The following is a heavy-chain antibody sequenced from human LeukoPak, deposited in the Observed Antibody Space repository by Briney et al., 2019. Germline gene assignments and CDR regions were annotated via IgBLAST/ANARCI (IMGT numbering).Heavy chain of an antibody. Sequence: SETLSLTCAVSGGSISSSNWWSWVRQPPGKGLEWIGEIYHSGSTNYNPSLKSRVTISVDKSKNQFSLKLSSVTAADTAVYYCARGRAIGYSGYDSPDYWGQGTLVTVSS. J-gene: IGHJ4*02. CDR3: ARGRAIGYSGYDSPDY. CDR2: IYHSGST. CDR1: GGSISSSNW. D-gene: IGHD5-12*01. V-gene: IGHV4-4*02.